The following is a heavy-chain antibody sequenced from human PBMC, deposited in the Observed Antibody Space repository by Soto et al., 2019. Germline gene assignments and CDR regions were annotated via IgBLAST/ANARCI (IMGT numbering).Heavy chain of an antibody. Sequence: GGSLRLSCAASGFTFSSYGMHWVRQAPGKGLEWVAVISYDGSNKYYADSVKGRFTISRDNSKNTLYLQMNSLRAEDTAVYYCAKVNWRYSYGQTYFEYWGQGTLVTVSS. CDR2: ISYDGSNK. V-gene: IGHV3-30*18. CDR3: AKVNWRYSYGQTYFEY. CDR1: GFTFSSYG. D-gene: IGHD5-18*01. J-gene: IGHJ4*02.